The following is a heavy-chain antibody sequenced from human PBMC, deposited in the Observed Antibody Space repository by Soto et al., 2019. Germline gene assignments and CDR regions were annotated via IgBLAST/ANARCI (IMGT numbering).Heavy chain of an antibody. CDR3: ARSPPYCTNGVCYAMSHSSGWYSIDY. CDR2: IYYSGST. J-gene: IGHJ4*02. Sequence: PSETLSLTCTVPGGSISSYYWSWIRQPPGKGLEWIGYIYYSGSTNYNPSLKSRVTISVDTSKNQFSLKLSSVTAADTAVYYCARSPPYCTNGVCYAMSHSSGWYSIDYWGQGTLVTVSS. CDR1: GGSISSYY. D-gene: IGHD2-8*01. V-gene: IGHV4-59*01.